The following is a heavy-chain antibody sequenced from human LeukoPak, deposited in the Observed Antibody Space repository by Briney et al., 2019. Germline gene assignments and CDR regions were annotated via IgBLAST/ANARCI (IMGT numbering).Heavy chain of an antibody. J-gene: IGHJ4*02. V-gene: IGHV7-4-1*02. CDR3: AREGGSYVSDY. CDR1: GYTFTSYG. D-gene: IGHD1-26*01. CDR2: INTNTGNP. Sequence: ASVKVSCKASGYTFTSYGITWVRQAPGQGLEWMGWINTNTGNPTYAQGFTGRFVFSLDTSVSTAYLQISSLKAEDTAVYYCAREGGSYVSDYWGQGTLVTVSS.